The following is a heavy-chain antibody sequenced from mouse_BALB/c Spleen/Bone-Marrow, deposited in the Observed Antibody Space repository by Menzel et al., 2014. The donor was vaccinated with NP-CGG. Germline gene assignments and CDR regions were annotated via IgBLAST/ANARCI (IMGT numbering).Heavy chain of an antibody. J-gene: IGHJ2*01. Sequence: EVQLVESGGGLVQTGGSRKLSCAASGFTFSDYGMVWVRQAPGKGPEWVAFISNLAYSISYADTVTGRFTISRENVKNTLYLEMSSLRSEDTAMYYCARDLDGTGVFDYWGQGTTLTVSS. D-gene: IGHD4-1*01. CDR3: ARDLDGTGVFDY. V-gene: IGHV5-15*02. CDR2: ISNLAYSI. CDR1: GFTFSDYG.